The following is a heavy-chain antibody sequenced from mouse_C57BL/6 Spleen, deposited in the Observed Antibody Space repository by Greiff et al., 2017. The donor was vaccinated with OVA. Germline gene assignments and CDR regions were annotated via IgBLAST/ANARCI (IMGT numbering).Heavy chain of an antibody. CDR1: GFTFSNYW. D-gene: IGHD1-1*01. Sequence: EVKLMESGGGLVQPGGSMKLSCVASGFTFSNYWMNWVRQSPEKGLEWVAQIRLKSDNYATHYAESVKGRFTISRDDSKSSVYLQMNNLRAEDTGIYYCSITTVVLDYWGQGTTLTVSS. V-gene: IGHV6-3*01. J-gene: IGHJ2*01. CDR3: SITTVVLDY. CDR2: IRLKSDNYAT.